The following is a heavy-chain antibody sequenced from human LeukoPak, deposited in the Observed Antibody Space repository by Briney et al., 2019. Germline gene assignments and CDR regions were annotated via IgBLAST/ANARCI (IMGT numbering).Heavy chain of an antibody. CDR3: AKDASLMVYATNFDY. V-gene: IGHV3-23*01. J-gene: IGHJ4*02. Sequence: PGGSLRLSCAASGFTFSSCGMSWVRQAPGKGLEWVSVISGSGGSTYYADSVKGRFTISRDNSKNTLYLQMNSLRAEDTAVYYCAKDASLMVYATNFDYWGQGTLVTVSS. CDR2: ISGSGGST. D-gene: IGHD2-8*01. CDR1: GFTFSSCG.